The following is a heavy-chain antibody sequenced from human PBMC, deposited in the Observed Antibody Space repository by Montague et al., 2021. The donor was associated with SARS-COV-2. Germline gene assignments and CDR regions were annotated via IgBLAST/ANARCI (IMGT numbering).Heavy chain of an antibody. J-gene: IGHJ6*03. Sequence: SETLSLTCAVYGGSFSGYYWNWIRQPPGKGLEWIGEINHSGSANYNPSLKRRVTISVDTSKNQFSLELNSVTAADTAVYYCARLGEGVVPAPILGVGPYYSYFYRDVWGKGATVTISS. CDR1: GGSFSGYY. CDR3: ARLGEGVVPAPILGVGPYYSYFYRDV. D-gene: IGHD2-2*02. V-gene: IGHV4-34*01. CDR2: INHSGSA.